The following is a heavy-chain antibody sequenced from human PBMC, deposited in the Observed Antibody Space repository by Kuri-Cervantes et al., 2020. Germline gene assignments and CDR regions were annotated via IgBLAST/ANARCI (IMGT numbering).Heavy chain of an antibody. CDR1: GFTFSSYS. V-gene: IGHV3-21*01. CDR3: ARGWASIAVGFDY. Sequence: GESLKISCAASGFTFSSYSMNWVRQAPGKGLEWASSISSSSSYIYYADSVKGRFTISRDNAKNSLYLQMNSLRAEDTAVYYCARGWASIAVGFDYWGQGTLVTVSS. J-gene: IGHJ4*02. CDR2: ISSSSSYI. D-gene: IGHD6-19*01.